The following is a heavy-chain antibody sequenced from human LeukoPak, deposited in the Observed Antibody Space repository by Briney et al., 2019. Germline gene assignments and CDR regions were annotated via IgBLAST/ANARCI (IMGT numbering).Heavy chain of an antibody. V-gene: IGHV3-23*01. CDR1: GFTFSSYA. Sequence: GGSLRLSCAASGFTFSSYAMSWVRQAPGKGLEWVSAISGSGGSTYYADSVKGRFAISRDNSKNTLYLQMNSLRAEDTAVYYCAREGYSSGGTSCHDDAFDIWGQGTMVTVSS. J-gene: IGHJ3*02. CDR3: AREGYSSGGTSCHDDAFDI. CDR2: ISGSGGST. D-gene: IGHD2-15*01.